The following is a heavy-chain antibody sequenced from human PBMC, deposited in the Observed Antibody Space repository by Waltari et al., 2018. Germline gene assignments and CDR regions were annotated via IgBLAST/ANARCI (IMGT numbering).Heavy chain of an antibody. CDR2: IYYSGSK. CDR1: GDSISSSSYY. J-gene: IGHJ4*02. Sequence: QLQLQESGPGLVKPSETLSLTCTVSGDSISSSSYYWGWIRQPPGKELEWIASIYYSGSKYYNPSLRSRLTISLDTSKNQFSLKVSSVTAADTAVYYCAREEIYYDTSGYYFDYWGQGTLVTVSS. CDR3: AREEIYYDTSGYYFDY. V-gene: IGHV4-39*07. D-gene: IGHD3-22*01.